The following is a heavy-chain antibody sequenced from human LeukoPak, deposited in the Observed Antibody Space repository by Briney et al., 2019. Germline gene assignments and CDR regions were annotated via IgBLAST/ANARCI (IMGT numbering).Heavy chain of an antibody. V-gene: IGHV3-48*02. CDR3: ARDHYGSGSYYKIGPGDY. J-gene: IGHJ4*02. CDR1: GFTFSSYS. CDR2: ISSSSSTI. D-gene: IGHD3-10*01. Sequence: GGSLRLSCAASGFTFSSYSMNWVRQAPGKGLEWVSYISSSSSTIYYADSVKGRFTISRDNAKNSLYLQMNSLRDEDTAVYYCARDHYGSGSYYKIGPGDYWGQGTLVTVSS.